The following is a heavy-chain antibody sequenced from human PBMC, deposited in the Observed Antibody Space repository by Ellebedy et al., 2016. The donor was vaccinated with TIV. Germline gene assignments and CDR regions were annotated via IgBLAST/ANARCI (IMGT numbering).Heavy chain of an antibody. D-gene: IGHD3-22*01. CDR1: GFTFSDYY. Sequence: GESLKISCAASGFTFSDYYMNWIRQAPGKGLEWVSYIGSSSTHTNYADSVKGRFTISGDNAKNSLYLQMNSLRAEDTAVYYCVKGGYDRSGYYAPPVECWGQGTLVTVSS. CDR3: VKGGYDRSGYYAPPVEC. CDR2: IGSSSTHT. J-gene: IGHJ4*02. V-gene: IGHV3-11*06.